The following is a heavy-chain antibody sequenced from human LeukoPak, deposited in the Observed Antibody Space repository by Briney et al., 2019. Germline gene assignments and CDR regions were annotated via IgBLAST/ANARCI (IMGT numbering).Heavy chain of an antibody. CDR2: IYYSGST. D-gene: IGHD5-18*01. J-gene: IGHJ4*02. CDR1: GGSISSSSYY. Sequence: SETLSLTCTVSGGSISSSSYYWGWIRQPPGKGLEWIGSIYYSGSTYYNPSLKSRVTISVDTSKNQFSLKLSSVTAADTAVYYCARRGYSYGFDYWGQGTLVTVSS. CDR3: ARRGYSYGFDY. V-gene: IGHV4-39*01.